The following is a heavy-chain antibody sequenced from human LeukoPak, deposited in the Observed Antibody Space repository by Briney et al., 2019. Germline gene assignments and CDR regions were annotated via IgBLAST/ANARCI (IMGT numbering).Heavy chain of an antibody. Sequence: SETLSLTCTVSGGSISSSSYYWGWIRQPPGKGLEWIGSIYYSGSTYYNPSLKSRVTISVDTSKNQFSLKLSSVTAADTAVYYCARDYYDSSVLGITWGQGTLVTVSS. CDR1: GGSISSSSYY. D-gene: IGHD3-22*01. J-gene: IGHJ4*02. CDR3: ARDYYDSSVLGIT. CDR2: IYYSGST. V-gene: IGHV4-39*01.